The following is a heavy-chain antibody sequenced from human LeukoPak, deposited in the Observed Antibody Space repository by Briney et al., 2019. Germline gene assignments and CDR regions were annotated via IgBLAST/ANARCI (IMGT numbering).Heavy chain of an antibody. V-gene: IGHV4-59*08. CDR2: IYYTGST. J-gene: IGHJ3*02. CDR3: ARNGYYGSGAAFDI. D-gene: IGHD3-10*01. Sequence: SETLSLTCSVSGGSISSYYWSWIRQPPGKGLEWIGYIYYTGSTNYNPSLKSRVTIPVDTSKNQFSLKLSSVTAADTAVYYCARNGYYGSGAAFDIWGQGTMVTVSS. CDR1: GGSISSYY.